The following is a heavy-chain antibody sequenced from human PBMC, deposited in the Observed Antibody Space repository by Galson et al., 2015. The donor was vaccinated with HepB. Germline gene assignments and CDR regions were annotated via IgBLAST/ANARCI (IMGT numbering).Heavy chain of an antibody. J-gene: IGHJ4*02. CDR3: ARGSSFGYGSGSHKAGFDY. CDR2: ISAYNGNT. D-gene: IGHD3-10*01. V-gene: IGHV1-18*01. Sequence: SVKVSCKASGYTFTSYGISWVRQAPGQGLEWMGWISAYNGNTNYAQKLQGRVTMTTDTSTSTAYMELRSLRSDDTAVYYCARGSSFGYGSGSHKAGFDYWGQGTLVTVSS. CDR1: GYTFTSYG.